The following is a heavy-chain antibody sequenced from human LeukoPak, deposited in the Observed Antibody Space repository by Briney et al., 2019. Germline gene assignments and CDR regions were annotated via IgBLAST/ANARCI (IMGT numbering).Heavy chain of an antibody. J-gene: IGHJ6*02. CDR3: ARLMWDIVVVPAASPDPAGYGMDV. CDR2: IYPGDSDT. V-gene: IGHV5-51*01. D-gene: IGHD2-2*01. CDR1: GYSFTSYW. Sequence: GESLKISCKGFGYSFTSYWIGWVRQMPGKGLEWMGIIYPGDSDTRYSPSFQGQVTISADKSISTAYLQWSSLKASDTAMYYCARLMWDIVVVPAASPDPAGYGMDVWGQGTTVTVSS.